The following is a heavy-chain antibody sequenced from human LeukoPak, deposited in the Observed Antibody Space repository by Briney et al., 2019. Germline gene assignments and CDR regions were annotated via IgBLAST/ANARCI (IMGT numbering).Heavy chain of an antibody. CDR3: ARDLLPSGTEPSGY. Sequence: TGGSLRLSCASSGFIFSSDWMYWVRHAPGRGPVWVSGIKPDGTYTHYADSVKGRFTISRDNAKNSLYLQMNSLRAEDTAVYYCARDLLPSGTEPSGYWGQGTLVTVSS. CDR2: IKPDGTYT. J-gene: IGHJ4*02. V-gene: IGHV3-74*01. D-gene: IGHD1-14*01. CDR1: GFIFSSDW.